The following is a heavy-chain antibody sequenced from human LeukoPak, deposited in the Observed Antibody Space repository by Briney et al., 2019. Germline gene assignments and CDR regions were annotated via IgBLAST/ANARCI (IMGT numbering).Heavy chain of an antibody. CDR3: ARVNWNCRGGSCTTYYFDY. CDR2: IYSGGST. D-gene: IGHD2-15*01. J-gene: IGHJ4*02. CDR1: GFTVSSNY. V-gene: IGHV3-66*01. Sequence: GGSLRLSCAASGFTVSSNYMSWVRQAPGKGLEWVSVIYSGGSTYYADSVKGRFTISRDNSKNTLYLQMNRLRAEDTAVYYCARVNWNCRGGSCTTYYFDYWGQGTLVTVSS.